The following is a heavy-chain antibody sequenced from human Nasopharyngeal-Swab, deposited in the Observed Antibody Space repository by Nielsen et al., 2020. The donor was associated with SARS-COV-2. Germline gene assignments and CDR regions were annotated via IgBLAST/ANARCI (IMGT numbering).Heavy chain of an antibody. CDR2: ISYDGSNK. CDR3: ARPHSGSYYSYFDY. J-gene: IGHJ4*02. D-gene: IGHD1-26*01. CDR1: GFTFSSYA. V-gene: IGHV3-30-3*01. Sequence: GESLKISCAASGFTFSSYAMHWVRQAPGKGLEWLAVISYDGSNKYYADSVKGRFTISRDNSKNTLYLQMNSLRAEDTAVYYCARPHSGSYYSYFDYWGQGTLVTVSS.